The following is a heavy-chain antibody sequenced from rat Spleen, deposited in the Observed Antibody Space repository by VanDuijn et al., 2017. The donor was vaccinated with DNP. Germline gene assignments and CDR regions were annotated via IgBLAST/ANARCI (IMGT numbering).Heavy chain of an antibody. CDR3: TTDNSGLNWFAF. CDR2: ISHNGGYT. CDR1: GFAFSDYY. J-gene: IGHJ3*01. V-gene: IGHV5-20*01. D-gene: IGHD4-3*01. Sequence: EVQLVESGGGLVRPGRSLKLSCAASGFAFSDYYMAWVRQAPAKGLEWVASISHNGGYTYYRDSVKGRFTISRDNAKTSLYLQMDSLRSEDTATYYCTTDNSGLNWFAFWGQGTLVTVSS.